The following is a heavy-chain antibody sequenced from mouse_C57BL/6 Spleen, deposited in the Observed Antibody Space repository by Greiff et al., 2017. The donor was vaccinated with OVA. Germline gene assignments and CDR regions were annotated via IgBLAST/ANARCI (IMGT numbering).Heavy chain of an antibody. V-gene: IGHV1-82*01. D-gene: IGHD1-1*01. CDR3: AKFSYYYGSSYGYFDV. CDR1: GYAFSSSW. Sequence: LQESGPELVKPGASVKISCKASGYAFSSSWMNWVKQRPGKGLEWIGRIYPGDGDTNYNGKFKGKATLTADKSSSTAYMQLSSLTSEDSAVYFCAKFSYYYGSSYGYFDVWGTGTTVTVSS. J-gene: IGHJ1*03. CDR2: IYPGDGDT.